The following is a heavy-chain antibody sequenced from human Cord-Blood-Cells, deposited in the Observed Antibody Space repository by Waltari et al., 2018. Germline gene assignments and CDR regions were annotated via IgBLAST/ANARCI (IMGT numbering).Heavy chain of an antibody. J-gene: IGHJ4*02. CDR2: INHSGST. V-gene: IGHV4-34*01. CDR3: ARVPLGVPDY. Sequence: QVQLQQWGAGLLKPSETLSLTCAVYGGSFSGYYWSWIRQPPGQGLEWIGEINHSGSTNYNPSLKSRVTIAVDTSKNQFSLKLSSVTAADTAGYYCARVPLGVPDYWGQGTLVTVSS. CDR1: GGSFSGYY. D-gene: IGHD3-16*01.